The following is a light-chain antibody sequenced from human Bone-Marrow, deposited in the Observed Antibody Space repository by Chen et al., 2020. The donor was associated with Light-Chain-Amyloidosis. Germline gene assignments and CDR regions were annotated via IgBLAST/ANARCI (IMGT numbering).Light chain of an antibody. CDR3: QSADSSGTYEVI. CDR2: KET. CDR1: ELPKQY. J-gene: IGLJ2*01. Sequence: SYELTQPPSVSVSPGQTATITCYGDELPKQYACWYQQKPGQAPVLMIFKETDGTSGIPGRFSGSSSGTTVTLTISGVQAEDEADYHCQSADSSGTYEVIFGGGAKLTVL. V-gene: IGLV3-25*03.